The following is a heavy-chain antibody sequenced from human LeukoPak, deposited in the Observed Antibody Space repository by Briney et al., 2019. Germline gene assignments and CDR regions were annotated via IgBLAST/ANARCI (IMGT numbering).Heavy chain of an antibody. V-gene: IGHV3-30-3*01. CDR3: ARDRMTTVTTFAFDI. D-gene: IGHD4-17*01. J-gene: IGHJ3*02. Sequence: GGSLRLSCAASGFTFSSYAMHWVRQAPGKGLEGVAVISYDGSNKYYADSVKGRFTISRDNSKNTLYLQMNSLRAEDTAVYYCARDRMTTVTTFAFDIWGQGTMVTVSS. CDR2: ISYDGSNK. CDR1: GFTFSSYA.